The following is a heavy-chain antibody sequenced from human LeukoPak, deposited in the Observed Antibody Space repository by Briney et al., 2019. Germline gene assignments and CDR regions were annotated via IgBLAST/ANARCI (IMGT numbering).Heavy chain of an antibody. CDR2: INHSGST. Sequence: KTSETLSLTCAVYGGSFSGYYWSWIRQPPGKGLEWIGEINHSGSTNYNPSLKSRVTISVDTSKNQFSLKLSSVTAADTAVYYCARDSGRWPYNYYDYVWGSSDWGQGTLVTVSS. J-gene: IGHJ4*02. V-gene: IGHV4-34*01. CDR3: ARDSGRWPYNYYDYVWGSSD. D-gene: IGHD3-16*01. CDR1: GGSFSGYY.